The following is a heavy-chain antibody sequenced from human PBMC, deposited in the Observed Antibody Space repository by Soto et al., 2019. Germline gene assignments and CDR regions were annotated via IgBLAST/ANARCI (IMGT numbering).Heavy chain of an antibody. D-gene: IGHD2-15*01. CDR3: ARDSLVVVAATPRWFEP. V-gene: IGHV1-69*01. Sequence: QVQLVQSGAEVKKPGSSVKVSCKSSGGTFSSYAFSWVRQAPGQGLEWMGGIIPMFGTANYAQKFQGRVTITADESTSTAYMELSSLRFEDTAVYYCARDSLVVVAATPRWFEPWGQGTLVTVSS. J-gene: IGHJ5*02. CDR2: IIPMFGTA. CDR1: GGTFSSYA.